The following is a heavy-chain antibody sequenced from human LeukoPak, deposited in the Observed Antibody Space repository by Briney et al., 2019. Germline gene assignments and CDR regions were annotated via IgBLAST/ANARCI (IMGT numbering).Heavy chain of an antibody. J-gene: IGHJ5*02. CDR2: NFYSGST. CDR1: GGSVSSGGYY. D-gene: IGHD3-22*01. V-gene: IGHV4-31*03. CDR3: ARVGSYAGSGYYSHNWFDP. Sequence: PSETLSLTCTVSGGSVSSGGYYWTWIRQHPGTGLEFIGYNFYSGSTYYNPSLKSRVTISLDTSNNQFSLKLSSATAADTAVYYCARVGSYAGSGYYSHNWFDPWGQGTLVTVSS.